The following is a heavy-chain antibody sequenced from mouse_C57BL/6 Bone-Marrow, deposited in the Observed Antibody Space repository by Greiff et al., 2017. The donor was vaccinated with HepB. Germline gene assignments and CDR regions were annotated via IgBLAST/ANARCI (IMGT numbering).Heavy chain of an antibody. Sequence: EVHLVESGGGLVQPGGSLKLSCAASGFTFSDYGMAWVRQAPRKGPEWVAFISNLAYSIYYADTVTGRFTISRENAKNTLYLEMSSLRSEDTAMYYCARHHYYGSSYSAWFAYWGQGTLVTVSA. CDR2: ISNLAYSI. CDR3: ARHHYYGSSYSAWFAY. V-gene: IGHV5-15*01. J-gene: IGHJ3*01. D-gene: IGHD1-1*01. CDR1: GFTFSDYG.